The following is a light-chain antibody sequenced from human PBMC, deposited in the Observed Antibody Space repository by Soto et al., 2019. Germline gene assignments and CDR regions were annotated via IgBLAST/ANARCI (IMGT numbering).Light chain of an antibody. Sequence: QSALTQPASVSGSPGQSITISCTGTSSDVGGYYYVSWYQHHPGKAPKLINYQVTSRPSGVSNRFSASKSGNTASLTISALQAEDEALYYCCSYSSSSTFDVFGTGTKLTVL. J-gene: IGLJ1*01. CDR2: QVT. CDR1: SSDVGGYYY. CDR3: CSYSSSSTFDV. V-gene: IGLV2-14*01.